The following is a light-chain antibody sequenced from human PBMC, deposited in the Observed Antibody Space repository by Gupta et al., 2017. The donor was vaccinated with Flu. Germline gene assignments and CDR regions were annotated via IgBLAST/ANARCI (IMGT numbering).Light chain of an antibody. CDR2: DAS. CDR3: QQRSNWPPT. Sequence: EIVLTQSPATLSLSPGERATLSCRASQSVSSYLAWYQQKPGQAPRLLIYDASNRATGIPARFSGSGYGTEFTLTISSREPEDFAVYYCQQRSNWPPTFGGGTKVEIK. CDR1: QSVSSY. V-gene: IGKV3-11*01. J-gene: IGKJ4*01.